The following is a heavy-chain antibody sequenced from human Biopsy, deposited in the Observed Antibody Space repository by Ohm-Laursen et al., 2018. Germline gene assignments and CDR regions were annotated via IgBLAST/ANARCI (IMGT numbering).Heavy chain of an antibody. D-gene: IGHD5-18*01. CDR2: IGWDDDE. J-gene: IGHJ4*02. Sequence: TQTLTLTCTFSGFSLRTSGIRMSWVRQPPGKALEWLARIGWDDDEFYSTSLKARLTVSKDTSKNQVVLTLTNMDPVDTATYYCARSSAYSFGALEYWGQGILVTVSS. V-gene: IGHV2-70*04. CDR3: ARSSAYSFGALEY. CDR1: GFSLRTSGIR.